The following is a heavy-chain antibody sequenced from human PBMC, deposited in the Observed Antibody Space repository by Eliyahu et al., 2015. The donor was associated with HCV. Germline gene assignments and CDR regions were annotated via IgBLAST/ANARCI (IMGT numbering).Heavy chain of an antibody. D-gene: IGHD2-8*01. CDR2: ISWNGGNP. J-gene: IGHJ6*02. CDR1: GFTFDDHG. Sequence: EVQLVESGGNVVRPGGSLRLSCAASGFTFDDHGMIWVRQVSGKGXEWVAGISWNGGNPGYADSVRGRFTISRDNAKNSLYLQMNSLRAEDTASYYCARGMGYYYYYGMDVWGRGTTVTVS. V-gene: IGHV3-20*04. CDR3: ARGMGYYYYYGMDV.